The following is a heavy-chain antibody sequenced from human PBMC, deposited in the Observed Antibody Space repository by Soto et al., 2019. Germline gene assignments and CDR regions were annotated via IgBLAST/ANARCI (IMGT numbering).Heavy chain of an antibody. CDR1: GGSFSGYY. Sequence: SETLSLTCAVYGGSFSGYYWSWIRQHPGKGLEWIGYIYYSGSTYYNPSPKSRVTISVDTSKNQFSLKLSSVTAADTAVYYCAREVHEDCSGGSCYPRFFDYWGQGTLVTVSS. D-gene: IGHD2-15*01. J-gene: IGHJ4*02. CDR2: IYYSGST. CDR3: AREVHEDCSGGSCYPRFFDY. V-gene: IGHV4-31*11.